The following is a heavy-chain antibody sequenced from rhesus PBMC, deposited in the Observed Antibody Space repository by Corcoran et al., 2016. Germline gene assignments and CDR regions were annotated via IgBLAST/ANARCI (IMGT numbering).Heavy chain of an antibody. CDR2: IKKKAKGGRA. D-gene: IGHD4-29*01. CDR3: TTEGSRDPEYFEF. Sequence: EMQLVESGGGLVQPGGSLRLSCAASGLTFSDHYMEGFRQAPGRGAEWVNLIKKKAKGGRAEYAESVKGRFTISRDDSKNVTYLQMNSLKTEDTAVYYCTTEGSRDPEYFEFWGQGALVTVSS. V-gene: IGHV3S22*01. J-gene: IGHJ1*01. CDR1: GLTFSDHY.